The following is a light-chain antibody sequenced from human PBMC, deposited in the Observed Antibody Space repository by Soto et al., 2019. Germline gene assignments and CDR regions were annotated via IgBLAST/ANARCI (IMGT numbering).Light chain of an antibody. V-gene: IGKV1-27*01. CDR1: QVMSPY. CDR2: AAS. CDR3: QKYNGAPYT. J-gene: IGKJ2*01. Sequence: DIQMTQSPTSLSASVGDSVPITCRASQVMSPYLAWFQQKPGEVPKPLIYAASTLQSGVPSRFSGSGSRTEVNLTINSLQPEDAETYYCQKYNGAPYTVGQGTRLEIK.